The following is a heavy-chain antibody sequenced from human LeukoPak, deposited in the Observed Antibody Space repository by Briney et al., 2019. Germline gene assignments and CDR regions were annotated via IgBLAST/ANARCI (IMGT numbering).Heavy chain of an antibody. Sequence: GGSLRLSCAASGFTFSSYGMHWVRQAPGKGLEWVAVIWYDGSNKYYADSVKGRFTISRDNSKNTLYLQMNSLRAEDTAVYYCANPKTPAAGDYWGQGTLVTASS. CDR1: GFTFSSYG. V-gene: IGHV3-30*02. CDR2: IWYDGSNK. CDR3: ANPKTPAAGDY. J-gene: IGHJ4*02. D-gene: IGHD6-25*01.